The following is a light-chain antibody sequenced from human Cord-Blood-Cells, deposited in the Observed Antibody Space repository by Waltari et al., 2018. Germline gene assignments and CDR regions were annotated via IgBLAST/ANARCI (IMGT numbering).Light chain of an antibody. Sequence: EIVMTQSPATQSVSPGERATLSCRASKSVSSNLAWYQQKPGQAPRLLIYGASTRATGIPARFSGSGSGTEFTLTISSLQSEDFAVYYCQQYNNWPRTFGQGTKVEIK. CDR3: QQYNNWPRT. CDR1: KSVSSN. CDR2: GAS. V-gene: IGKV3-15*01. J-gene: IGKJ1*01.